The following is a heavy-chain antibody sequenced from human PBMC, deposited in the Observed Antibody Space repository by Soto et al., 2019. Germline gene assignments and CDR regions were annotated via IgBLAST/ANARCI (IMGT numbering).Heavy chain of an antibody. Sequence: QVQLQESGPGLVKPSQTLSLTCTVSGGSISSGDYKWSWIRQPPGKGLEWIGYIYYSGYSYNNPYLKSRVTMSVDTSKNQFSLKLSSVTAADTAVYYCARSDNYVPFEYWGQGTLVTVSS. CDR3: ARSDNYVPFEY. J-gene: IGHJ4*02. D-gene: IGHD4-4*01. V-gene: IGHV4-30-4*01. CDR2: IYYSGYS. CDR1: GGSISSGDYK.